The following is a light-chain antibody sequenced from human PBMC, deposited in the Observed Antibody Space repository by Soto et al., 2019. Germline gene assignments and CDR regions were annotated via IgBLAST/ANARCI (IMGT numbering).Light chain of an antibody. J-gene: IGLJ2*01. CDR1: SSDVGSYNY. V-gene: IGLV2-14*01. CDR2: DVS. Sequence: QSALTQPASVSGSPGQSITISCTGTSSDVGSYNYVSWYQQHPGKAPKLMIYDVSNRPSGVSNRFSGSKSGNTASLTISGLQAEDEADYYCNSYTSTGTVVFGGGTKLTVL. CDR3: NSYTSTGTVV.